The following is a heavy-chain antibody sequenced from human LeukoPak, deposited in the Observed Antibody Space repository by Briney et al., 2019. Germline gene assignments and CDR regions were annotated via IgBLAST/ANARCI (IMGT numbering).Heavy chain of an antibody. CDR2: ISYGGINE. D-gene: IGHD2-2*01. Sequence: GGSLRLSCAASGFTFSSYAMHWVRQAPGKGLEWVTVISYGGINEYYADSVKGRITISRDNSKNTLFLQITSLRPEDTAVYYCARGRCSSTSCLIDSWGQGTLVTVSS. J-gene: IGHJ4*02. CDR3: ARGRCSSTSCLIDS. CDR1: GFTFSSYA. V-gene: IGHV3-30*04.